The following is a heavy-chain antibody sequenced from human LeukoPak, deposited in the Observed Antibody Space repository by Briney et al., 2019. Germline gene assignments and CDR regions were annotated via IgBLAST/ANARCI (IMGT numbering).Heavy chain of an antibody. V-gene: IGHV3-48*01. CDR3: TKPSGAAAVDY. Sequence: SGGSLRLSCAASGFTFSSYSMNWVRQAPGKGLEWVSYISSGGSTIYYADSVKGRFTISRDNSKNTLYLQMNSLRVEDTAVYYCTKPSGAAAVDYWGQGTLVTVSS. D-gene: IGHD6-25*01. J-gene: IGHJ4*02. CDR1: GFTFSSYS. CDR2: ISSGGSTI.